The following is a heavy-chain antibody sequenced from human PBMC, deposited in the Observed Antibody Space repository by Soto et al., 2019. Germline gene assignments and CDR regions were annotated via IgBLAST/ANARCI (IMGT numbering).Heavy chain of an antibody. CDR1: GFTFSSYW. D-gene: IGHD1-26*01. Sequence: GGSLRLSCAASGFTFSSYWMHWVRQAPGKGLVWVSRINSDGSSTCYADSVKGRFTISRDNAKNTLYLQMNSLRAEDTAVYYGARARLGIVGATSVDYYYGMDVWGQGTTVTVSS. V-gene: IGHV3-74*01. CDR3: ARARLGIVGATSVDYYYGMDV. CDR2: INSDGSST. J-gene: IGHJ6*02.